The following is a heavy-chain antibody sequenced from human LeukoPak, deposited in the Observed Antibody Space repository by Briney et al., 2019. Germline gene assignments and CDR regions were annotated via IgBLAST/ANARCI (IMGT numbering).Heavy chain of an antibody. CDR2: IYYSGST. CDR3: ARNRGDYGDYSYYFDY. J-gene: IGHJ4*02. Sequence: SETLSLTCTVSGGSISAYYWSWIRQPPGKGLEWIGSIYYSGSTYYNPSLKSRVTISVDTSKNQFSLKLSSVTAADTAVNYCARNRGDYGDYSYYFDYWGQGTLVTVSS. D-gene: IGHD4-17*01. CDR1: GGSISAYY. V-gene: IGHV4-59*05.